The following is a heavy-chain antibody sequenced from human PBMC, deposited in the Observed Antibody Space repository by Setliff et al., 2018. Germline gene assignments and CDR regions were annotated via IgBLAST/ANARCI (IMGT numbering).Heavy chain of an antibody. J-gene: IGHJ4*02. CDR3: ARAGDAAAGRKGVFEY. D-gene: IGHD6-13*01. V-gene: IGHV1-46*01. CDR2: INPGGGSA. Sequence: ASVKVSCKATGYTLSRHYMHWARQAPGQGLEWMGIINPGGGSASIAQKFQGTVYMELTSLKSEDTAVYYCARAGDAAAGRKGVFEYWGQGSLVTVSS. CDR1: GYTLSRHY.